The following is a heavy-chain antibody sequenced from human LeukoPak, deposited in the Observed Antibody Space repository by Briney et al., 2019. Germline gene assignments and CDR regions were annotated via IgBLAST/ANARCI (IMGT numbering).Heavy chain of an antibody. Sequence: SETLSLTCTVSGDSLNSYYWSWIRQPPGKGLEWIGYIYYSGSTNYNPSLRSRITISIDTSKNQFSLKLSSVTAADTAMYFCARGDIMATFDSWGQGTLVTVSS. J-gene: IGHJ4*02. CDR1: GDSLNSYY. D-gene: IGHD5-12*01. V-gene: IGHV4-59*12. CDR3: ARGDIMATFDS. CDR2: IYYSGST.